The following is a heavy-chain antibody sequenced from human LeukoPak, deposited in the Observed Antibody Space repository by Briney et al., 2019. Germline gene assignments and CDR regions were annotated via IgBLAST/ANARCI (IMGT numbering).Heavy chain of an antibody. Sequence: WASVKVSCKASGYTFSGYYMHWVRQTPGQGLEWMGWINPKSGGTNEAQKFHDRVTMTRDTSIRTAYMEVSRLRSDDTAVYYCARSPDILTGENFDYRGQGTLVTVSS. D-gene: IGHD3-9*01. CDR3: ARSPDILTGENFDY. CDR1: GYTFSGYY. V-gene: IGHV1-2*02. J-gene: IGHJ4*02. CDR2: INPKSGGT.